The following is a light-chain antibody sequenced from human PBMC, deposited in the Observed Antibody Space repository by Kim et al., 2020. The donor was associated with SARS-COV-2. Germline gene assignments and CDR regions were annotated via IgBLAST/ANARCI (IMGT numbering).Light chain of an antibody. Sequence: LSVSPGERATLSCRASQSISSRLAWYQQKPGQAPRLLIYGASTRATGTPTRFSGSGSGTEFTLTISSLQSGDFAIYYCQQYNDWRSFGQGTKVEIK. J-gene: IGKJ1*01. CDR3: QQYNDWRS. V-gene: IGKV3-15*01. CDR1: QSISSR. CDR2: GAS.